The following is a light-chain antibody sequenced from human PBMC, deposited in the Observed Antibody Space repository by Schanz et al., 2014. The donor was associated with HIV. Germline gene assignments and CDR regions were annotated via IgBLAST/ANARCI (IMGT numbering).Light chain of an antibody. V-gene: IGLV2-14*02. Sequence: QSALTQPASVSGSPGQSITISCTGTSSDVGTYKFVSWYQQHPGKVPKLIIYEVNKRPSGVSNHFSGSKSGNTASLTISGLQADDEADYYCSSFTSSFTYVFGTGTKLTVL. J-gene: IGLJ1*01. CDR2: EVN. CDR1: SSDVGTYKF. CDR3: SSFTSSFTYV.